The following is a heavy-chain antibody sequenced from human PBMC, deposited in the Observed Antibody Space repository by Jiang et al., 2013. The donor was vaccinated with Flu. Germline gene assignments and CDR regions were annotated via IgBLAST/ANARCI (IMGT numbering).Heavy chain of an antibody. V-gene: IGHV3-9*01. CDR1: GFTFDDYA. CDR3: AKDHSSNYYYGMDV. D-gene: IGHD2-15*01. J-gene: IGHJ6*02. CDR2: ISWNSGSI. Sequence: GRSLRLSCAASGFTFDDYAMHWVRQAPGKGLEWVSGISWNSGSIGYADSVKGRFTISRDNAKNSLYLQMNSLRAEDTALYYCAKDHSSNYYYGMDVWAKGPRSPSP.